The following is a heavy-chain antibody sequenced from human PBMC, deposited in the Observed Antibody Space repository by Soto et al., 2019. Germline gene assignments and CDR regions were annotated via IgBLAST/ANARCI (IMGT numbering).Heavy chain of an antibody. CDR2: IIPILGIA. Sequence: GASVKVSCKASGGTFSSYTISWVRQAPGQGLEWMGRIIPILGIANYAQKFQGRVTITADKSTSTAYMELSSLRSEDTAVYYCARDPTVSFWSGYTSFDYWGQGTLVTVSS. D-gene: IGHD3-3*01. CDR3: ARDPTVSFWSGYTSFDY. V-gene: IGHV1-69*04. J-gene: IGHJ4*02. CDR1: GGTFSSYT.